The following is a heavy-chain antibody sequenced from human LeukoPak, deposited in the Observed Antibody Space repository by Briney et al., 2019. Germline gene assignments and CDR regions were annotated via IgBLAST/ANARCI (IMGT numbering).Heavy chain of an antibody. CDR1: GFTFSSHN. CDR2: ISGSTTHR. V-gene: IGHV3-21*06. J-gene: IGHJ4*02. D-gene: IGHD1-14*01. Sequence: GGSLRLSCAASGFTFSSHNMNWVRQAPGKGLEWVSSISGSTTHRYYADSVKGRFTISRDNADNSLYLQMSSLRAEDTAVYYCARASGFAGEFDSWCQGTLVTVSS. CDR3: ARASGFAGEFDS.